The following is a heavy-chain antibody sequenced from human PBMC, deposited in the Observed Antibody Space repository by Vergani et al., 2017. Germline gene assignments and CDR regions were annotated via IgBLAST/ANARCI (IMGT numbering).Heavy chain of an antibody. Sequence: EVQLVESGGGLVKPGGSLRLSCAASGFSFSSYSMNWVRQAPGKGLEWVSSISDSNSDVYYADSVEGRFTISRDNAKNSLYLQMNSLRVEDTAVYYCARDPYSSSSAIDYWGQGTLVTVSS. D-gene: IGHD6-6*01. V-gene: IGHV3-21*01. CDR2: ISDSNSDV. CDR3: ARDPYSSSSAIDY. CDR1: GFSFSSYS. J-gene: IGHJ4*02.